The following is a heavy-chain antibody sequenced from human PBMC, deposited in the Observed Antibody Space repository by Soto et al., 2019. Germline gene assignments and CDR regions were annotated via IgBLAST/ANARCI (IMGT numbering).Heavy chain of an antibody. CDR1: GFTFGDYA. Sequence: EVQLLESGGGLLQAGGSLRLSCAASGFTFGDYAMSWVRQAPGKGLEWVSTISKSVGTTYYADSVKGRFTISRDNSKNTLYLQMNSLRADDTAVYYCARGAWCDSWGQGTLVTVSS. V-gene: IGHV3-23*01. J-gene: IGHJ5*01. CDR2: ISKSVGTT. CDR3: ARGAWCDS.